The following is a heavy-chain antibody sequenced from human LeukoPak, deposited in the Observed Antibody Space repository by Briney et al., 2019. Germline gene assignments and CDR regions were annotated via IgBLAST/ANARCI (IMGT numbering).Heavy chain of an antibody. Sequence: SETLSLTCAVYGGSFSGYYWSWIRQPPGKGLEWIGEINHSGSTNYNPSLKSRVTISVDTSKNQFSLKLSSVTAADTAVYYCASLYSSSNYWGQGTLVTVSP. CDR3: ASLYSSSNY. CDR1: GGSFSGYY. V-gene: IGHV4-34*01. CDR2: INHSGST. D-gene: IGHD6-6*01. J-gene: IGHJ4*02.